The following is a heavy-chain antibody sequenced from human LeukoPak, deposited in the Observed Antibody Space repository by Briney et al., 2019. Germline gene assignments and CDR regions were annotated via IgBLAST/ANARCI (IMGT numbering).Heavy chain of an antibody. CDR2: ISSSSSYI. V-gene: IGHV3-21*01. Sequence: ASVKVSCKASGYTFINHWMHWVRQAPGKGLEWVSSISSSSSYIYYADSVKGRFTISRDNAKNSLYLQMNSLRAEDTAVYYCARVTTVVTGSDYWGQGTLVTVSS. CDR1: GYTFINHW. D-gene: IGHD4-23*01. J-gene: IGHJ4*02. CDR3: ARVTTVVTGSDY.